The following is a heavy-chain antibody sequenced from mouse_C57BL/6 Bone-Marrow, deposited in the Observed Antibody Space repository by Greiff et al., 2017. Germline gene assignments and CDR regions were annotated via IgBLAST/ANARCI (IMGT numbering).Heavy chain of an antibody. D-gene: IGHD1-1*01. CDR3: SRQVTTVLATKYFDV. Sequence: EVKLVESGGGLVKPGGSLKLSCAASGFTFSSYTMSWVRQTPEKRLQWVAPISGGGGNTYSPDSVKGRFTISRDNDKNILYLQMSSLRSEDTALYYCSRQVTTVLATKYFDVWGTGTTVTVSS. V-gene: IGHV5-9*01. CDR1: GFTFSSYT. CDR2: ISGGGGNT. J-gene: IGHJ1*03.